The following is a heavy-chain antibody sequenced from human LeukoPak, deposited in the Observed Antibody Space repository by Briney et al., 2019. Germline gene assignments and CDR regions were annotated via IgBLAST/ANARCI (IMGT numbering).Heavy chain of an antibody. J-gene: IGHJ3*02. V-gene: IGHV3-48*01. D-gene: IGHD1-1*01. CDR1: GFTLRSYT. CDR2: ISSSSSTI. CDR3: ARADTGDDI. Sequence: PGGSLRLSCAASGFTLRSYTMNWVRQAPGKGLEWVSYISSSSSTIYYADSVKGRFTISRDNAKNSLYLQMNSLRAEDTAVYYCARADTGDDIWGQGTMVTVSS.